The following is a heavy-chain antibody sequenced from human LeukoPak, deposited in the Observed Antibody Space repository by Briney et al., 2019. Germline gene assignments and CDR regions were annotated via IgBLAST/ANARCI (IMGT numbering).Heavy chain of an antibody. CDR3: AKKISAAVAGDFRY. Sequence: GRSLRLSCAASGFTVSSNYMSWVRQAPGKGLEWVSAISGSGGSTYYADSVKGRFTISRDNSKNTLYLQMNSLRAEDTAVYYCAKKISAAVAGDFRYWGQGTLVTVSS. J-gene: IGHJ4*02. D-gene: IGHD6-19*01. CDR2: ISGSGGST. V-gene: IGHV3-23*01. CDR1: GFTVSSNY.